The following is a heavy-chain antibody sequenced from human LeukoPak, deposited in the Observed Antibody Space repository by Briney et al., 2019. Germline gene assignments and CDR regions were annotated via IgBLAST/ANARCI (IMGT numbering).Heavy chain of an antibody. D-gene: IGHD6-19*01. CDR1: GFTFSTYW. CDR3: ARGRYSGGGIDN. CDR2: IKPDGSDK. J-gene: IGHJ4*02. V-gene: IGHV3-7*04. Sequence: GGSLRLSCTASGFTFSTYWMTWVRQSPGKGLECVANIKPDGSDKYYVDSVKGRFTISRDNAKNSLYLQLNSLRAEDTAVYYCARGRYSGGGIDNWGQGTLVTVSS.